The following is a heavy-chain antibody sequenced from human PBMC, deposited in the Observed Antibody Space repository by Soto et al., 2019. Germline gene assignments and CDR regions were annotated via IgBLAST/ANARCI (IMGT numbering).Heavy chain of an antibody. D-gene: IGHD2-2*02. CDR2: IIPIFGTA. J-gene: IGHJ4*02. CDR1: GGTFSSYA. V-gene: IGHV1-69*13. CDR3: ARVVGXYCSSTSCYIQDFGFDY. Sequence: ASVKVSCKASGGTFSSYAISWVRQAPGQGLEWMGGIIPIFGTANYAQKFQGRVTITADESTSTAYMELSSLRSEDTAVYYCARVVGXYCSSTSCYIQDFGFDYWGQGTLVTVSS.